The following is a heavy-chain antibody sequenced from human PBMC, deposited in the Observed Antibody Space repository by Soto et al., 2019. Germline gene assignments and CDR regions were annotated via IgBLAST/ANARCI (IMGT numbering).Heavy chain of an antibody. CDR3: ARDRGSSGMFELDV. CDR2: IRHTTSAT. CDR1: QFPFDVYS. J-gene: IGHJ3*01. D-gene: IGHD6-19*01. V-gene: IGHV3-48*02. Sequence: GGSLRLSCVASQFPFDVYSMHWVRQAPGKGLEWVSYIRHTTSATFYADAVKGRFTISRDDRKNSLFLQMNSLRDDDTGVYFCARDRGSSGMFELDVWGPGTLVTVSS.